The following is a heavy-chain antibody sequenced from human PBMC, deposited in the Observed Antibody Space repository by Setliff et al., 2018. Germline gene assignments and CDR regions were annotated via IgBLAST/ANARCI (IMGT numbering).Heavy chain of an antibody. CDR3: TRDYGFCSGGRCSYYGMDV. CDR2: ISGSGSHI. Sequence: KPGGSLRLSCAASGFTFSRAWMSWVRQAPGGGLEWVSAISGSGSHIYYADSVKGRFTSSRDNAKNSLYLQMNSLRADDTAVYYCTRDYGFCSGGRCSYYGMDVWGQGTTVTVSS. J-gene: IGHJ6*02. CDR1: GFTFSRAW. V-gene: IGHV3-21*01. D-gene: IGHD2-15*01.